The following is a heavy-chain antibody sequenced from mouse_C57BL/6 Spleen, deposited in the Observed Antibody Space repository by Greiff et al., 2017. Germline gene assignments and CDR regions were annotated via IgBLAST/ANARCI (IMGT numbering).Heavy chain of an antibody. J-gene: IGHJ2*01. V-gene: IGHV7-3*01. CDR2: IRNKANGYTT. D-gene: IGHD1-1*01. Sequence: EVMLVESGGGLVQPGGSLSLSCAASGFTFTDYYMSWVRQPPGKALEWLGFIRNKANGYTTEYSASVKGRFTISRDNSQSILYLQWNALRAEDSADYYGERCEYYDSSYYFDYWGQGTTLTVSS. CDR3: ERCEYYDSSYYFDY. CDR1: GFTFTDYY.